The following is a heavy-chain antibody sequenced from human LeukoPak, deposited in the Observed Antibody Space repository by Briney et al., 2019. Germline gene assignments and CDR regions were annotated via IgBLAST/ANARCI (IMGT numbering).Heavy chain of an antibody. CDR1: GYTFTGYY. J-gene: IGHJ5*02. V-gene: IGHV1-2*02. Sequence: ASVKVSCKASGYTFTGYYVHWVRQAPGQGLEWMGWINPNSGGTNYAQKFQGRVTMTRDTSISTAYMELSRLRSDDTAVYYCARPDSSTRRKNWFDPWGQGTLVTVSS. D-gene: IGHD6-13*01. CDR2: INPNSGGT. CDR3: ARPDSSTRRKNWFDP.